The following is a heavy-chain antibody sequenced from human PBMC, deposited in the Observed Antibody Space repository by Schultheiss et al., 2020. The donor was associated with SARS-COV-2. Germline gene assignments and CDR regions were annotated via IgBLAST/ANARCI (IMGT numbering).Heavy chain of an antibody. CDR3: ARTAAGQIDY. Sequence: SETLSLTCTVSGGSISSGDYCWSWIRQPPGKGLEWIGYIYYSGSTYYNPSLKSRVTISVDTSKNQFSLKLSSVTAADTAVYYCARTAAGQIDYWGQGTLVTVSS. J-gene: IGHJ4*02. CDR2: IYYSGST. V-gene: IGHV4-30-4*01. CDR1: GGSISSGDYC. D-gene: IGHD6-13*01.